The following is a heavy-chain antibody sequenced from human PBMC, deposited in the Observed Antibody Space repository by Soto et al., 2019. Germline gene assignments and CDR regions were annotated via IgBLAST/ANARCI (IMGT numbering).Heavy chain of an antibody. CDR1: GFTFTSSA. J-gene: IGHJ4*02. D-gene: IGHD5-18*01. CDR3: AAITGYSYGNYGKDY. CDR2: IVVGSGNT. Sequence: ASVKVSCKASGFTFTSSAVQWVRQARGQRLEWIGWIVVGSGNTNYAQKFQERVTITRDMSTSTAYMELSSLRSEDTAVYYCAAITGYSYGNYGKDYWGQGTLVTVSS. V-gene: IGHV1-58*01.